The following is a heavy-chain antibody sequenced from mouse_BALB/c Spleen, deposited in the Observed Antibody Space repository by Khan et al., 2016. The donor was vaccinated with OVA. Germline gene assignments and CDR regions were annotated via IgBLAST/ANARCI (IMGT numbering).Heavy chain of an antibody. J-gene: IGHJ1*01. D-gene: IGHD2-1*01. CDR3: ARYYGNYGWYFDV. V-gene: IGHV2-9*02. CDR2: LWTGGST. CDR1: GFSLTSYG. Sequence: QVQLKQSGPGLVAPSQSLSITCTVSGFSLTSYGVHWVRQPPGKGLEWLGVLWTGGSTNYHSALMSRLSISNANYERHAFLKMNSLQTEDTAMYYCARYYGNYGWYFDVWGAGTTVTVSS.